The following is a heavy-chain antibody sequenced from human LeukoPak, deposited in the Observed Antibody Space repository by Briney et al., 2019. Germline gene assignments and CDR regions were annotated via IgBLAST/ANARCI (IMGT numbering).Heavy chain of an antibody. V-gene: IGHV3-23*01. CDR1: GLTFHYYG. Sequence: GGSLRLSCAASGLTFHYYGMDWVRQAPGKGLEWVAGISDSGGATDYADFAKGRFTIFRDNSKNTLYLQMNTLSAEDTAIYYCAKRLTETNYNGMDVWGQGTTVTVSS. CDR3: AKRLTETNYNGMDV. CDR2: ISDSGGAT. J-gene: IGHJ6*02. D-gene: IGHD2-8*01.